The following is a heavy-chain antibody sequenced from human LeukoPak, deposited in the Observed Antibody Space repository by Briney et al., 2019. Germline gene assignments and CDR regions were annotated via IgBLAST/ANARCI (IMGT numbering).Heavy chain of an antibody. Sequence: ASVRVSCKASGYTFTGYYMHWVRQAPGQGLEWMGWINPNSGGTNYAQKFQGRVTMTRDTSISTAYMELSRLRSDDTAVYYCARDGCSSTSCPPWNYYYYMDVWGKGTTVTVSS. CDR2: INPNSGGT. CDR3: ARDGCSSTSCPPWNYYYYMDV. CDR1: GYTFTGYY. J-gene: IGHJ6*03. V-gene: IGHV1-2*02. D-gene: IGHD2-2*01.